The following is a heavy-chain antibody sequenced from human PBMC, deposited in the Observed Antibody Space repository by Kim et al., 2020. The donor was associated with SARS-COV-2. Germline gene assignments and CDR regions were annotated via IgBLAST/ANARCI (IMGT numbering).Heavy chain of an antibody. CDR2: VSGSGGST. CDR1: GFTFSSYA. D-gene: IGHD1-1*01. CDR3: AKGERNNWSFFDY. Sequence: GGSLRLSCAASGFTFSSYAMRWVRQAPGKGPEWVSLVSGSGGSTYHADSVKGRFAISRDNSKKTLYLQMNSLRAEDTALYYCAKGERNNWSFFDYWGQGTLVTVSS. J-gene: IGHJ4*02. V-gene: IGHV3-23*01.